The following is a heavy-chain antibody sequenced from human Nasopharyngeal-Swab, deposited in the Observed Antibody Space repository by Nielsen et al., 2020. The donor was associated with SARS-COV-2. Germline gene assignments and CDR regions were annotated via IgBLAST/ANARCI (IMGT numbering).Heavy chain of an antibody. CDR1: GFTFSSYS. CDR3: ARDFHIVVVPAALDY. D-gene: IGHD2-2*01. J-gene: IGHJ4*02. CDR2: ISSSSSYI. V-gene: IGHV3-21*05. Sequence: GESLKISCAASGFTFSSYSMNWVRQAPGKGLEWVSYISSSSSYIYYADSVKGRFTISRDNAKNSLYLQMNSLRAEDTAVYYCARDFHIVVVPAALDYWGQGTLVTVSS.